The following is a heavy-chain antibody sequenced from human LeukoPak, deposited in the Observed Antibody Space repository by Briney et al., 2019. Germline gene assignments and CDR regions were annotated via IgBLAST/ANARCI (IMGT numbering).Heavy chain of an antibody. D-gene: IGHD3-16*01. J-gene: IGHJ5*02. V-gene: IGHV3-7*03. CDR1: GFTFSSYG. CDR3: ARDMIILQP. CDR2: IKQDGSEK. Sequence: PGGSLRLSCAASGFTFSSYGMHWVRQAPGKGLEWVANIKQDGSEKYYVDSVKGRFTISRDNAKKSLYLQMNSLRAEDTAVYFCARDMIILQPWGQGTLVTVSS.